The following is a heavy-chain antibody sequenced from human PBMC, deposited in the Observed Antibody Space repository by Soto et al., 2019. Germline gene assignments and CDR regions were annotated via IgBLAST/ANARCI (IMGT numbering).Heavy chain of an antibody. V-gene: IGHV3-74*01. J-gene: IGHJ4*02. CDR1: GFPFSSYW. CDR2: ISGDGTTI. D-gene: IGHD3-9*01. Sequence: EVQLVESGGDSVQPGGSLRLSCAASGFPFSSYWMHWVRHTPGKGLEWVSRISGDGTTIYYADSVTGRFTVSRDNAKNTLSLQMSGLGAEDTAVYYCARGYYGLLTGYYNDHWGQGTLVSVSS. CDR3: ARGYYGLLTGYYNDH.